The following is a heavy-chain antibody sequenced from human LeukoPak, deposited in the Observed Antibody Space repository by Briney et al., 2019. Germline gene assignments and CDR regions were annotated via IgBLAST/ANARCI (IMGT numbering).Heavy chain of an antibody. Sequence: SETLSLTCTVSGGSISSSSYYWGWIRQPPGKGLEWIGSIYYSGSTYYNPSLKSRVTISVDTSKNQFSLKLSSVTAADTAVYYCARGRRDTFKPYDYWGQGTLVTVSS. CDR3: ARGRRDTFKPYDY. D-gene: IGHD2/OR15-2a*01. CDR2: IYYSGST. J-gene: IGHJ4*02. CDR1: GGSISSSSYY. V-gene: IGHV4-39*01.